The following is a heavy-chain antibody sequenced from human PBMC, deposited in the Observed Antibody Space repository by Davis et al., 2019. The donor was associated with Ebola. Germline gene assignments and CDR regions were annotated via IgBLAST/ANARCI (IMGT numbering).Heavy chain of an antibody. CDR3: ARDPPNAMPLYYMDV. CDR1: GFILSDYG. V-gene: IGHV3-30*02. J-gene: IGHJ6*03. D-gene: IGHD2-2*01. Sequence: GESLKISCAASGFILSDYGMHWVRQAPGKGLEWVAFIRYDGSNKYYADSVKGRFTISRDNSKNTLYLQMNSLRVEDTAVYFCARDPPNAMPLYYMDVWGNGTTVTVSS. CDR2: IRYDGSNK.